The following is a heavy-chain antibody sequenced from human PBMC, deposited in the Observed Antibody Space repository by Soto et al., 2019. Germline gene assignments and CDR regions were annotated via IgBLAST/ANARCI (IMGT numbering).Heavy chain of an antibody. CDR1: GGSVRNYF. CDR2: FYNNGST. Sequence: PSETLSLTCTVSGGSVRNYFWSWIRQPPGEGLEWIGCFYNNGSTNYNPSLKSRVTISVDTSKNQFSLKLSSVAATDTAVYYCARLGTYTSLDYWGQGTLVTVSS. V-gene: IGHV4-59*08. D-gene: IGHD2-2*02. CDR3: ARLGTYTSLDY. J-gene: IGHJ4*02.